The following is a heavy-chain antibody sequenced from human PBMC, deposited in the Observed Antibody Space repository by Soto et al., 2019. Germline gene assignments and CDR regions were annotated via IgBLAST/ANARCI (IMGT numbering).Heavy chain of an antibody. CDR3: ATVLDRASLDF. Sequence: EVQLLESGGTLVQQGGSLRLSCVASGFTFSTHAMNWVRQAPGKGLEWVSRLTADSDDTSYADSIKGRFTISRDNSKNTLYLQMNSLRAEDTAIYYCATVLDRASLDFWGQGALVTVSS. V-gene: IGHV3-23*01. D-gene: IGHD1-1*01. CDR1: GFTFSTHA. J-gene: IGHJ4*02. CDR2: LTADSDDT.